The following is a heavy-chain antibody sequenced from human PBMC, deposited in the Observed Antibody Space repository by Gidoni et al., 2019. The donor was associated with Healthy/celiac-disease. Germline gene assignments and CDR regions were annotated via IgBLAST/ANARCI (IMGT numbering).Heavy chain of an antibody. CDR2: INPNSGGT. D-gene: IGHD3-10*01. CDR1: GYTFTGYY. J-gene: IGHJ4*02. CDR3: ARVYYGSGSYYNVKGFETDY. V-gene: IGHV1-2*02. Sequence: QVQLVQSGAEVKKPGASVKVSCKASGYTFTGYYMHWVRQAPGQGLEWMGWINPNSGGTNYAQKFQGRVTMTRDTSISTAYMELSRLRSDDTAVYYCARVYYGSGSYYNVKGFETDYWGQGTLVTVSS.